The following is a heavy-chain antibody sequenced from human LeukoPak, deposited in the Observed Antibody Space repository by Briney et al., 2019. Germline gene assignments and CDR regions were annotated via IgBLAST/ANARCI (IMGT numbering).Heavy chain of an antibody. CDR1: GFTFSSFE. J-gene: IGHJ4*02. D-gene: IGHD5-12*01. Sequence: PGGSLRLSCAASGFTFSSFEMNWVRQAPGKGLEWISYISGGGETIYYVDSVKGRFTISRDNAKNSLYLQMNSLRAEDTAVYYCARQARSLRATIPYSDYWGQGTLVTVSS. V-gene: IGHV3-48*03. CDR3: ARQARSLRATIPYSDY. CDR2: ISGGGETI.